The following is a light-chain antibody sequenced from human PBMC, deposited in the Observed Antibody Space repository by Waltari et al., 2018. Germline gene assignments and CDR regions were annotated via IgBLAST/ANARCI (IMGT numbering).Light chain of an antibody. CDR3: QQYGSSPRT. J-gene: IGKJ4*01. Sequence: DIVLTQSPGTLSLSPGERATLSCRASQSVSSSYLAWYQQKPGQAPRLLIYGASSRATGIPDRFSGSGSGTDFTLTISRLEPEEFAVYYCQQYGSSPRTFGGGTKVEIK. CDR1: QSVSSSY. CDR2: GAS. V-gene: IGKV3-20*01.